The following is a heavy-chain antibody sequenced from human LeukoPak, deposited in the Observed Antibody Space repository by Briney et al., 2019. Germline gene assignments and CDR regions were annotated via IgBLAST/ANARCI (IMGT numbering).Heavy chain of an antibody. J-gene: IGHJ3*02. CDR3: ARIVGAGDAFDI. D-gene: IGHD1-26*01. V-gene: IGHV4-59*08. CDR1: VGSISSYY. Sequence: SETLSLTCTVSVGSISSYYWSWIRQPPGKGLEWIGYIYYSGSTYYNPSLKSRVTISVDTSKNQFSLKLSSVTAADTAVYYCARIVGAGDAFDIWGQGTMVTVSS. CDR2: IYYSGST.